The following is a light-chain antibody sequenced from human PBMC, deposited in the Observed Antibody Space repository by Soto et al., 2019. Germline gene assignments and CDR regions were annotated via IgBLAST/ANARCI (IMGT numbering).Light chain of an antibody. J-gene: IGKJ4*01. CDR3: QQYHNWPPLT. Sequence: EIVMTQSPATLSVSPGERATLSCRASQSVSSNLAWYQQKPGQAPRLLIYGASTRATGIPARFSGSGSGTDFTLTISILQSEDFAVYYCQQYHNWPPLTFGGGTKVEIK. CDR2: GAS. V-gene: IGKV3-15*01. CDR1: QSVSSN.